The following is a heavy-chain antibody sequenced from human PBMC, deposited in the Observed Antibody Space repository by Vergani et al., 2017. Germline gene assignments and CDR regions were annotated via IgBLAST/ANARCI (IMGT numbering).Heavy chain of an antibody. D-gene: IGHD6-19*01. CDR1: GFTFIMHA. V-gene: IGHV3-23*01. CDR3: AKVGRSEVAGTFGAFDI. CDR2: LSASDRRT. Sequence: EVQLLESGGDLVQPGGSLRLSCAASGFTFIMHAMSWVRQAPGKGLEWVSTLSASDRRTHYADSVKGRFTISRDISKNTLFLHMNSLRPEDTAVYYCAKVGRSEVAGTFGAFDIWGQGTIVIVSS. J-gene: IGHJ3*02.